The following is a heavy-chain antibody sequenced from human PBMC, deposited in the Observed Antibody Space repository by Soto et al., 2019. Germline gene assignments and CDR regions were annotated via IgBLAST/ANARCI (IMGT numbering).Heavy chain of an antibody. V-gene: IGHV3-23*01. J-gene: IGHJ6*02. CDR3: ANGILGYYHGMDV. CDR2: ITGNGAST. Sequence: GGSLRLSCTASGLLFSTYAMTWVRQAPGKGLEWVSTITGNGASTYYADSVKGRFTISSDNSKNTLYVQMNSLRAENTATYFCANGILGYYHGMDVWGQGTTVTVSS. CDR1: GLLFSTYA. D-gene: IGHD2-15*01.